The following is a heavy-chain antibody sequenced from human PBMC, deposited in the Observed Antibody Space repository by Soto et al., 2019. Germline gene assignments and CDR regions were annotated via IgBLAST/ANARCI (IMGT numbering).Heavy chain of an antibody. V-gene: IGHV3-9*01. CDR2: ISWNSGTI. J-gene: IGHJ3*02. D-gene: IGHD2-21*02. CDR3: VRDLRPNYCGGGDCYSEAFDI. CDR1: GFTFGDYA. Sequence: RRLSCVASGFTFGDYAMHWVRQAPGKGLEWVSIISWNSGTIGYVDSVKGRFTISRDNAKNSLYLQMNSLRSEDTALYYCVRDLRPNYCGGGDCYSEAFDIWRQGTMVTVSS.